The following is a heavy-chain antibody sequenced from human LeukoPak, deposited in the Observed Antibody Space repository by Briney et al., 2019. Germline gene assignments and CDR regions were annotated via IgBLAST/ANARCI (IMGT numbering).Heavy chain of an antibody. D-gene: IGHD5-24*01. J-gene: IGHJ4*02. Sequence: GGSLRLSCAASGFNCNNFGMHWVRQAPGKGLEWVAIITFDGGNKYYIDSVQGRFTISRDNSKNTVYLQMDSLRPEDTAVYYCAKDKSYGSGIDHWGQGALVTVSS. CDR3: AKDKSYGSGIDH. V-gene: IGHV3-30*02. CDR1: GFNCNNFG. CDR2: ITFDGGNK.